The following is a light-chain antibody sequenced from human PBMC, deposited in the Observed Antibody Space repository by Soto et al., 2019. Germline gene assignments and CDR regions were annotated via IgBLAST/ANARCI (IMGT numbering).Light chain of an antibody. J-gene: IGKJ2*01. CDR3: QQYGRSPYT. V-gene: IGKV3-20*01. Sequence: EIVLTQSPGTLSLSPWELATLSCRASQSVSSSYLAWYQQKPVQAPRLLIYGASSRATGIPDRFSGSGSETDFTLTISRLEPEDFAVYYCQQYGRSPYTFGQGTKLEIK. CDR2: GAS. CDR1: QSVSSSY.